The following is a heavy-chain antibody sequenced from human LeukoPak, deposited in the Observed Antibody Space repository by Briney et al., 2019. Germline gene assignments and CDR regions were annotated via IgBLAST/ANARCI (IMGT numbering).Heavy chain of an antibody. D-gene: IGHD3-3*01. CDR1: GYTFTDYD. CDR3: ASSVGIFGVVIFDY. V-gene: IGHV1-69*13. Sequence: SVKVSCKASGYTFTDYDISWVRQAPGQGLEWMGGIIPIFGTANYAQKFQGRVTITADESTSTAYMELSSLRSEDTAVYYCASSVGIFGVVIFDYWGQGTLVTVSS. J-gene: IGHJ4*02. CDR2: IIPIFGTA.